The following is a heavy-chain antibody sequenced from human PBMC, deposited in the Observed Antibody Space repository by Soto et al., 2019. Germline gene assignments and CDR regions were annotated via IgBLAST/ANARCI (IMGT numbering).Heavy chain of an antibody. J-gene: IGHJ6*02. CDR1: GGTFSSYA. V-gene: IGHV1-69*13. D-gene: IGHD2-2*01. Sequence: SVKVSCKASGGTFSSYAISWVRQAPGQGLEWMGGIIPIFGTANYAQKFRGRVTITADESTSTAYMELSSLRSEDTAVYYCARGAYCSSTSCSRNYYYYGMDVWGQGTTVTVSS. CDR3: ARGAYCSSTSCSRNYYYYGMDV. CDR2: IIPIFGTA.